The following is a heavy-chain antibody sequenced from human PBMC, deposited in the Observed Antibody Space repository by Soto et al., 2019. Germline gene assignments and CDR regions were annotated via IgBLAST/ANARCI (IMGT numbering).Heavy chain of an antibody. CDR2: INHSGST. J-gene: IGHJ6*02. CDR1: GGSFSGYY. CDR3: ASRCGGDCYSGYYYGMDV. Sequence: SETLSLTCAVYGGSFSGYYWSWIRQPPGKGLEWIGEINHSGSTNYNPSLKGRVTISVDTSKKQFSLKLSSVTAADTAVYYWASRCGGDCYSGYYYGMDVWGQGA. D-gene: IGHD2-21*02. V-gene: IGHV4-34*01.